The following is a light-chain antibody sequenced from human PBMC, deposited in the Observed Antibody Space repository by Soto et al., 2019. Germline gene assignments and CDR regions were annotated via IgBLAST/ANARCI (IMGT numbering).Light chain of an antibody. CDR2: WAS. CDR3: QQYYSNLSNT. CDR1: QSVLYSSNNKNY. Sequence: DIVMTQSPDSLAVSLGERATINCKSSQSVLYSSNNKNYLAWYQQRPGQPPKLLIYWASTRESGVPDRFSGSWSGTDFTLTISNLQAEDVAVYYCQQYYSNLSNTFGQGTKLEIK. V-gene: IGKV4-1*01. J-gene: IGKJ2*01.